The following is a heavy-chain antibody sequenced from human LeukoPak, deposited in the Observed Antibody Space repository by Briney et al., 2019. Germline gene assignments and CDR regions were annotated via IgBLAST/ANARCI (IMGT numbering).Heavy chain of an antibody. CDR2: IDWNGDAS. CDR1: GLSNSDYG. D-gene: IGHD2-15*01. Sequence: GGSLRLSCVGAGLSNSDYGMSWVRQAPGKGLEGVAGIDWNGDASSYSDSVKGRFTISRDNAENSLYLEMNSLRDDDTALYFCARDLSATWYSLAYWGQGTLVTVSS. J-gene: IGHJ4*02. V-gene: IGHV3-20*04. CDR3: ARDLSATWYSLAY.